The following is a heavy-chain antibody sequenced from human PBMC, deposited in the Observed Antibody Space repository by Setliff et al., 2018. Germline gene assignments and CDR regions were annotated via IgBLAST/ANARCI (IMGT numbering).Heavy chain of an antibody. CDR2: ISAYNGNT. J-gene: IGHJ4*02. CDR3: ARDLVGYCSGGSCYDWDY. Sequence: ASVKVSCKASGYTFTSYGISWVRQAPGQGLEWMGWISAYNGNTNYAQKLQGRATMTTDTSTSTAYMELRSLRSDDTAVYYCARDLVGYCSGGSCYDWDYWGQGTLVTV. D-gene: IGHD2-15*01. V-gene: IGHV1-18*01. CDR1: GYTFTSYG.